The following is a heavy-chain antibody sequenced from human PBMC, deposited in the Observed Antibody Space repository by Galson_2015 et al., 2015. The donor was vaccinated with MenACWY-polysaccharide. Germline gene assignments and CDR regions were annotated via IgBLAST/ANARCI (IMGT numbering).Heavy chain of an antibody. D-gene: IGHD2-2*01. V-gene: IGHV3-23*01. CDR3: ARVRYSTGKYQFDY. J-gene: IGHJ4*02. Sequence: SLRLSCAASGFTFSNYAMSWVRQAPGKGLEWVSTIGGSGSNTHYADSVKGRFTISRDNSKNTLSLQMNSLRAEDTAVYYCARVRYSTGKYQFDYRGRGTLVAVSS. CDR1: GFTFSNYA. CDR2: IGGSGSNT.